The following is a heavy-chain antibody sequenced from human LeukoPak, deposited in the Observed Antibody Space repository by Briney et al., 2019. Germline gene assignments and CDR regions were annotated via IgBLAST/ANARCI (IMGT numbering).Heavy chain of an antibody. CDR2: INVYNGNT. CDR1: GYTFINYG. CDR3: AREGVVHRSFTGFDY. V-gene: IGHV1-18*01. J-gene: IGHJ4*02. Sequence: ASVKVSCKASGYTFINYGISWVRQAPGQGLEWMGWINVYNGNTNYAQKLQGRVTMTTDTSTSTAYMELRSLRSDDTAVYYCAREGVVHRSFTGFDYWGQGTLVTVSS. D-gene: IGHD1-14*01.